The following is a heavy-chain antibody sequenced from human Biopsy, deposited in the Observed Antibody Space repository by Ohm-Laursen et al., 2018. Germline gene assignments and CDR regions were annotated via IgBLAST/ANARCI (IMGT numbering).Heavy chain of an antibody. D-gene: IGHD3-22*01. CDR2: IFYRGST. Sequence: GTLSLTCTVSGGSISNNNYYWGWIRQPPGKGLEWIGSIFYRGSTHCKPSLKSRVNMSVDTSKNQFSLKLNSVTAADTAVYYCARDYDTSGYYYVSWGQGTLVTVSS. J-gene: IGHJ5*02. V-gene: IGHV4-39*01. CDR1: GGSISNNNYY. CDR3: ARDYDTSGYYYVS.